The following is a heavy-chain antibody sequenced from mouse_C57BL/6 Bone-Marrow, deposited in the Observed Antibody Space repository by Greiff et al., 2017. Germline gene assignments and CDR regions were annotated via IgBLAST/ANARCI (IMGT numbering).Heavy chain of an antibody. Sequence: EVMLVESGAELVRPGASVKLSCTASGFNIKDDYMHWVKQRPEQGLEWIGWIDPENGDTEYASKFQGKATITADTSSNTAYLQLSSLTSEDTAVYYCTKGGGTGTPFAYWGQGTLVTVSA. CDR1: GFNIKDDY. D-gene: IGHD4-1*01. V-gene: IGHV14-4*01. CDR3: TKGGGTGTPFAY. CDR2: IDPENGDT. J-gene: IGHJ3*01.